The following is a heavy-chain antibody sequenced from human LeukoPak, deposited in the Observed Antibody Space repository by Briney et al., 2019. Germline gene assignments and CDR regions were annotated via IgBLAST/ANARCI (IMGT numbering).Heavy chain of an antibody. J-gene: IGHJ6*02. Sequence: ASVKLSCKASGYTFTSYYMHWVRQAPGQGLKWIAIINPSGGSTSYAHKFQGRVTITRDTSTSTVYMELSSLRSEDTAVYYCARSPMDVWGQGTTVTVSS. V-gene: IGHV1-46*01. CDR2: INPSGGST. CDR1: GYTFTSYY. CDR3: ARSPMDV.